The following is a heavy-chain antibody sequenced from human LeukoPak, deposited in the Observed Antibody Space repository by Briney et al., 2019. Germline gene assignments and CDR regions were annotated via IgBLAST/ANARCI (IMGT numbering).Heavy chain of an antibody. J-gene: IGHJ4*02. V-gene: IGHV3-7*01. Sequence: GGSLRLSCAASGFTFSSYWMSWVRQAPGKGLEWVANIKQDGSEKYYVDSVKGRFTISRDNAKNSLYLQMNSLRAEDTAVYYCARIYSSSLGYFDYWGQGTLVTVSS. CDR3: ARIYSSSLGYFDY. CDR2: IKQDGSEK. D-gene: IGHD6-6*01. CDR1: GFTFSSYW.